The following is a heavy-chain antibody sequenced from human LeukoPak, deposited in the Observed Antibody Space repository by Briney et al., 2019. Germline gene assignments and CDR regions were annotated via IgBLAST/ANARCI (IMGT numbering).Heavy chain of an antibody. V-gene: IGHV1-18*01. D-gene: IGHD1-26*01. CDR3: AKVSGSYEFDP. CDR2: ISAYNGNT. J-gene: IGHJ5*02. CDR1: GGTFSSYA. Sequence: ASVKVSCKASGGTFSSYAISWVRQAPGQGLEWMGWISAYNGNTNYAQKLQGRVTMTTDTSTSTAYMELRSLRSDDTAVYYCAKVSGSYEFDPWGQGTLVTVSS.